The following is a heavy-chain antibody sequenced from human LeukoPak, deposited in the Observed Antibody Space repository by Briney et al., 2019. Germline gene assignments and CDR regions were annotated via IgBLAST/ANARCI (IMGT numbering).Heavy chain of an antibody. V-gene: IGHV3-20*04. CDR2: INWNGGST. Sequence: PGGSLRLSCAASGFTFDDYGMSWVRQAPGKGLEWVSGINWNGGSTGYADSVKGRFTISRDNAKNSLYLQMNSLRAEDTALYYCARATYYYDSGGYLLYWGQGTLVTVSS. CDR3: ARATYYYDSGGYLLY. CDR1: GFTFDDYG. J-gene: IGHJ4*02. D-gene: IGHD3-22*01.